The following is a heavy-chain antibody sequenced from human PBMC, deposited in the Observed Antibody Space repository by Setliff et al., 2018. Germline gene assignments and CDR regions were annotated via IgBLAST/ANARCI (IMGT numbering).Heavy chain of an antibody. D-gene: IGHD4-17*01. J-gene: IGHJ5*02. CDR2: MNPTSGNT. CDR1: GYTFTSYD. CDR3: ARSRLYGGWFDP. V-gene: IGHV1-8*01. Sequence: ASVKVSCKASGYTFTSYDINWVRQATGQGLEWMGWMNPTSGNTGYAQKFQDRVTMTRNTSISTAYMELSSLRSEDTAVYSCARSRLYGGWFDPWGQGTLVTVSS.